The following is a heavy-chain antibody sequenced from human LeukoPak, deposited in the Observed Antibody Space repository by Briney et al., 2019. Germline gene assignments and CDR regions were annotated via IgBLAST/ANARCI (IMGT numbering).Heavy chain of an antibody. D-gene: IGHD3-10*02. CDR3: AELGITMIGGV. Sequence: GGSLRLSCAASGFTFSSYEMSWVRQAPGKGLEWVSYISSSGSTIYYADSVKGRFTISRDNTKNSLYLQMNSLRAEDTAVYYCAELGITMIGGVWGKGTTVTISS. CDR2: ISSSGSTI. CDR1: GFTFSSYE. J-gene: IGHJ6*04. V-gene: IGHV3-48*03.